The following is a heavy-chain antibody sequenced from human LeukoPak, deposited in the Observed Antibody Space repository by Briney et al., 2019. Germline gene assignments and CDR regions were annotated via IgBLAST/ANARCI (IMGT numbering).Heavy chain of an antibody. D-gene: IGHD2-2*01. Sequence: ASVKVSCKVSGYTLTELSMHWVRQAPGKGLEWMGGFDPEDGETIYAQKFQGRVTMTEDTSTDTAYMELSSLRSEDTAVYYCATAPVVLAAPSWFDPWGQGTLVTVSS. CDR3: ATAPVVLAAPSWFDP. CDR1: GYTLTELS. CDR2: FDPEDGET. J-gene: IGHJ5*02. V-gene: IGHV1-24*01.